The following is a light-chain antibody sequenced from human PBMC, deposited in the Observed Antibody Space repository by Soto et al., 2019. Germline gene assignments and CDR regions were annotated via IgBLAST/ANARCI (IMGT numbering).Light chain of an antibody. CDR3: QQYDKWFSIT. Sequence: EIVMTQSPATLSVSPGEGATLSCRASQSVGRKLVWYQQKAGQAPRPLIFDASTRATGIPARFSGSGSGTEFTLTISRLEPEDFEFYYCQQYDKWFSITFGQGTRLEIK. CDR2: DAS. CDR1: QSVGRK. V-gene: IGKV3-15*01. J-gene: IGKJ5*01.